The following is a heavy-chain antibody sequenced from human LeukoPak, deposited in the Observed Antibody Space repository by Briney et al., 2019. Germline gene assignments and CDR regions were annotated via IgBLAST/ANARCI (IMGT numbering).Heavy chain of an antibody. CDR1: GFTFSNAW. V-gene: IGHV3-15*01. J-gene: IGHJ4*02. Sequence: GGSLRLSCAASGFTFSNAWMNWVRQAPGKGLECIARIKSKSDGGTNDYAASVNGRFTISRDDSTNALYQQMNSLKSEDTAVYYCTTLTIVVAGNWGQGTLVTVSS. CDR3: TTLTIVVAGN. CDR2: IKSKSDGGTN. D-gene: IGHD6-19*01.